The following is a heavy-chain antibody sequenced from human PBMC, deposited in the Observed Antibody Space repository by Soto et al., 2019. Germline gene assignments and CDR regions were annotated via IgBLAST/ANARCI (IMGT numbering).Heavy chain of an antibody. V-gene: IGHV3-7*01. CDR3: ARDSGSAFEYSGYEPFDP. CDR1: GFTFSSYW. J-gene: IGHJ5*02. CDR2: IKQDGSEK. D-gene: IGHD5-12*01. Sequence: GGSLRLSCAASGFTFSSYWMSWVRQAPGKGLEWVANIKQDGSEKYYVDSVKGRFTISRDNAKNSLYLQMNSLRAEDTAVYYCARDSGSAFEYSGYEPFDPWGQGTLVTVSS.